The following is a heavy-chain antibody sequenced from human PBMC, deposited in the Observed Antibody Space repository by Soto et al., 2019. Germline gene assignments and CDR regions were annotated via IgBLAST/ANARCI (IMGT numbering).Heavy chain of an antibody. J-gene: IGHJ6*02. D-gene: IGHD3-10*01. CDR3: ARSGARPGDYYYGMDV. V-gene: IGHV1-69*12. CDR2: IIPIFGTA. CDR1: GGTVSSYA. Sequence: QVQLVQSGAEVKKPGSSVKVSCKASGGTVSSYAISWVRQAPGLGLEWMGGIIPIFGTADYAQKFQGRVTITADESTSTAYMELSSLRSEDTAVYYCARSGARPGDYYYGMDVWGQGTTVTVSS.